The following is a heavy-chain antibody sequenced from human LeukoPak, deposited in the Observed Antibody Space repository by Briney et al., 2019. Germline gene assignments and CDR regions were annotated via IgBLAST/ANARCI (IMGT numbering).Heavy chain of an antibody. D-gene: IGHD6-13*01. CDR1: GYTFTSYD. CDR3: ARGFRIAAARLGY. J-gene: IGHJ4*02. CDR2: MNRNSGNT. Sequence: ASVKVSCKASGYTFTSYDINWGRQATGPGLEWMGWMNRNSGNTGYAQKFQGRVTMTRTTSISTAYMELSSLRSADTALYYCARGFRIAAARLGYWGQGTLVTVSS. V-gene: IGHV1-8*01.